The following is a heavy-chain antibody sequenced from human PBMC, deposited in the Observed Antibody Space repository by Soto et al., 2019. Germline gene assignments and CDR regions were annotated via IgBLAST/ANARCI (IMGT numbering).Heavy chain of an antibody. D-gene: IGHD1-7*01. V-gene: IGHV5-51*01. CDR2: MFPWTSDT. CDR3: VNTRDGTTYFQY. J-gene: IGHJ4*02. CDR1: GYAFNSFW. Sequence: PGESLKISCQGSGYAFNSFWIGWVRQMPGEGLEWMGLMFPWTSDTRYSPSFQGHVTISVDRSTGTGYLQWNSLKASDTAMYYCVNTRDGTTYFQYWGQGTLVTVSS.